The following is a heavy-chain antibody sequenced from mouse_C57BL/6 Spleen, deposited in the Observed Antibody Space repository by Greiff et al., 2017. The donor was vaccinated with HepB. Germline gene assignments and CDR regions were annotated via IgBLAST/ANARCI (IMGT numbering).Heavy chain of an antibody. CDR1: GYTFTSYW. CDR3: ASQPTPYYFDY. Sequence: VQLQQSGAELVRPGSSVKLSCKASGYTFTSYWMHWVKQRPIQGLEWIGNIDPSDSETHYNQKFKDKATLTVDKSSSTAYMQLSSLTSEDSAVYYCASQPTPYYFDYWGQGTTLTVSS. CDR2: IDPSDSET. V-gene: IGHV1-52*01. J-gene: IGHJ2*01.